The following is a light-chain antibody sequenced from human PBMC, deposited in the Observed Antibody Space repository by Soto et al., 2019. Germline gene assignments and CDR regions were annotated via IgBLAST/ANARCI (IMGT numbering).Light chain of an antibody. CDR1: QSVSSN. CDR3: QQYNNWPPWT. CDR2: GAS. Sequence: EIVMTQSPATLYVSPGDRATLSCRASQSVSSNLAWYQQKPGQAPRLLIYGASTRATGIPARFSGSGSGTEFTLTISSLQSEDFAVYYCQQYNNWPPWTFGQGTKVEI. V-gene: IGKV3-15*01. J-gene: IGKJ1*01.